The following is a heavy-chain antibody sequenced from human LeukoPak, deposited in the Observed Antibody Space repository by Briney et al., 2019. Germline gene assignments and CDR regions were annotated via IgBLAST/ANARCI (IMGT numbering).Heavy chain of an antibody. Sequence: GGSLRLSCAASGFTFSSYWMSWVRQAPGKGLEWVANINKDGGEKYYVDSVKGRFTISRDNAKNSLYLQMNSLRADDTAVYYCAERAKIYYDSSGYSRPFDYWGQGTLVTVSS. J-gene: IGHJ4*02. CDR3: AERAKIYYDSSGYSRPFDY. CDR1: GFTFSSYW. CDR2: INKDGGEK. V-gene: IGHV3-7*03. D-gene: IGHD3-22*01.